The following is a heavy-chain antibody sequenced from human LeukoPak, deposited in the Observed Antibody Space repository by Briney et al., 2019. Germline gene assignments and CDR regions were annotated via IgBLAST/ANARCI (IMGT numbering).Heavy chain of an antibody. CDR2: IYYGGT. D-gene: IGHD4-17*01. Sequence: SETLSLTCTVSGGSISSGYYYWSWIRQPPGKGLEYIGYIYYGGTYYNPSLKSRVTISVDTSKNQFSLKLSSVTAADTAVYYCARGDGGSSTVPIHWSDSWGQGTLVTVSS. V-gene: IGHV4-30-4*01. CDR1: GGSISSGYYY. J-gene: IGHJ4*02. CDR3: ARGDGGSSTVPIHWSDS.